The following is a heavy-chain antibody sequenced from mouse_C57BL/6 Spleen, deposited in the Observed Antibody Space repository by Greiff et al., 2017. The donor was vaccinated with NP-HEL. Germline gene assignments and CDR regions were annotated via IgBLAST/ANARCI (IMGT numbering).Heavy chain of an antibody. CDR1: GFTFSSYA. D-gene: IGHD1-1*01. Sequence: EVQVVESGEGLVKPGGSLKLSCAASGFTFSSYAMSWVRQTPEKRLEWVAYISSGGDYIYYADTVKGRFTISRDNARNTLYLQMSSLKSEDTAMYYCTRGYYYGFFDYWGQGTTLTVSS. J-gene: IGHJ2*01. V-gene: IGHV5-9-1*02. CDR2: ISSGGDYI. CDR3: TRGYYYGFFDY.